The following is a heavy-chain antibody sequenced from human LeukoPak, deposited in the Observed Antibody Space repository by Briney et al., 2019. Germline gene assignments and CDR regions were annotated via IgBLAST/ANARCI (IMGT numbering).Heavy chain of an antibody. V-gene: IGHV4-39*07. D-gene: IGHD3-10*01. CDR2: IYYSGST. CDR3: ARVVENGGLYGGY. CDR1: GGSISSSSYY. J-gene: IGHJ4*02. Sequence: SETLSLTCTVSGGSISSSSYYWGWIRQPPGKGLEWIGSIYYSGSTYYNPSLKSRVTISVDTSKNQFSLKLSSVTAADTAVYYCARVVENGGLYGGYWGQGTLVTVSS.